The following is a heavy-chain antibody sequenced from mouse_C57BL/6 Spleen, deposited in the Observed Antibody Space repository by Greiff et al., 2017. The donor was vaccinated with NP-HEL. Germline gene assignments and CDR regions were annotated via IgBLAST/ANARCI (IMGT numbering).Heavy chain of an antibody. J-gene: IGHJ3*01. Sequence: SGAELVRPGASVTLSCKASGYTFTDYEMHWVKQTPVHGLEWIGAIDPEPGGTAYNQKFKGKAILTADKSSSTAYMELRSLTSEDSAVYYCTRGELGSWFAYWGQGTLVTVSA. D-gene: IGHD3-1*01. CDR2: IDPEPGGT. CDR1: GYTFTDYE. CDR3: TRGELGSWFAY. V-gene: IGHV1-15*01.